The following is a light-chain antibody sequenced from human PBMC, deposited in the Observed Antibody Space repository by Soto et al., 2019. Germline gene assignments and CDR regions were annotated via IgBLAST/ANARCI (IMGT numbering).Light chain of an antibody. J-gene: IGLJ2*01. CDR3: SSYVDTFSVI. CDR1: SGDVGHYNY. CDR2: EVT. Sequence: QSALTQPPSASGSLGQSVTISCTGTSGDVGHYNYVSWYQQQPGKAPKLMIYEVTKRPSGVPDRFSGSKSGNTASLTVSGLKVEDEADYFCSSYVDTFSVIFGGGTKLPVL. V-gene: IGLV2-8*01.